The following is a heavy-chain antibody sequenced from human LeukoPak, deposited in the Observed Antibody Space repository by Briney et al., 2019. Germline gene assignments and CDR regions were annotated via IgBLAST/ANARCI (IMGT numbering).Heavy chain of an antibody. CDR1: GGSITSSKYF. Sequence: PSETLSLTCAVSGGSITSSKYFWGWLRQPPGKELELIGIISYSGSTDYTPSLKSRVTISTDTSTNQFYLKLTSVTAADTTVYYWAVLGVMVLVYQFEYWGRGTPVTVSS. CDR2: ISYSGST. V-gene: IGHV4-39*07. J-gene: IGHJ4*01. CDR3: AVLGVMVLVYQFEY. D-gene: IGHD2-8*01.